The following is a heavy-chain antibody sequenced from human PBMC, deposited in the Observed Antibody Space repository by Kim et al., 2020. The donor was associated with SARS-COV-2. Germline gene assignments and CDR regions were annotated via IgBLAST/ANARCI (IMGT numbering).Heavy chain of an antibody. CDR3: ARDLLWFGELFPGSTLDY. J-gene: IGHJ4*02. V-gene: IGHV3-30*01. D-gene: IGHD3-10*01. Sequence: KGRFTISRDNSTNTLYLQMNSLRAEDTAVYYCARDLLWFGELFPGSTLDYWGQGTLVTVSS.